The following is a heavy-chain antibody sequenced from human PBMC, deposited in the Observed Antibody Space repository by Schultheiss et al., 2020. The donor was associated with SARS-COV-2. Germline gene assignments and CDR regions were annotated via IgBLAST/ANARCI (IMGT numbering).Heavy chain of an antibody. J-gene: IGHJ4*02. Sequence: GGSLRLSCAASGFTFNIYNIHWVRQAPGKGLEWVSRINSDGSSTTYGDSVKGRFTISRDNAKNTLYLQMNSLRAEDTAVYYCARDLNWALYDCWGRGTLVTVSS. D-gene: IGHD3-16*01. CDR1: GFTFNIYN. CDR3: ARDLNWALYDC. CDR2: INSDGSST. V-gene: IGHV3-74*01.